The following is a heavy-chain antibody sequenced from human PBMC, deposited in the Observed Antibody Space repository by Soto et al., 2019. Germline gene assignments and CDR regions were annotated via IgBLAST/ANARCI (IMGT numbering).Heavy chain of an antibody. J-gene: IGHJ4*02. D-gene: IGHD7-27*01. CDR1: GGSITSSSYY. CDR3: ARLDNWGLPEY. V-gene: IGHV4-39*01. CDR2: IYYSGNT. Sequence: SETLSLTCTVSGGSITSSSYYWGWIRQPPGKGLEWIGSIYYSGNTYYNASLKSRVTISVDTSKNQFSLRLSSVTAADTAVYYCARLDNWGLPEYWGQGTLVTVSS.